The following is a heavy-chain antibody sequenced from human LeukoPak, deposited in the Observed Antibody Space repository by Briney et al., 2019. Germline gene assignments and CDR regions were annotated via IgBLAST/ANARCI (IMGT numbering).Heavy chain of an antibody. D-gene: IGHD6-19*01. V-gene: IGHV3-66*01. J-gene: IGHJ4*02. CDR2: IYSGVTT. Sequence: GGSLRLSCAASGFTVNSNYMSWVRQAPGKGLEWVSVIYSGVTTYYPASVKGRFTISRDNSKNTLYLQMNSLRVEDTAVYYCARVADGYFDFWGQGTLVTVSS. CDR1: GFTVNSNY. CDR3: ARVADGYFDF.